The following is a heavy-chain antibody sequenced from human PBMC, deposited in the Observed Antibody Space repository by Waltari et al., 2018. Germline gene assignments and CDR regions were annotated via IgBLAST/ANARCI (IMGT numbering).Heavy chain of an antibody. CDR1: GYTFTGHY. V-gene: IGHV1-2*06. D-gene: IGHD6-13*01. CDR2: INTNLGGT. Sequence: QVQLVQPGAEVTRPGASVKVSCKASGYTFTGHYIHWIRQAPGQGLEWMGRINTNLGGTKFAQKFQGRITLTRDTSITTAYMELRRLTFDDTAVYYCARSPPSYSSSWYFFEHWGQGTLVTVSS. J-gene: IGHJ4*02. CDR3: ARSPPSYSSSWYFFEH.